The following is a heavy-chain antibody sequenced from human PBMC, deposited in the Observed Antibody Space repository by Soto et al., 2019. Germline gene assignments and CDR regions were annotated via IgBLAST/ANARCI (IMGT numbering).Heavy chain of an antibody. CDR3: ARVAGGYNWNDVAFDI. J-gene: IGHJ3*02. CDR2: IKQDGSEK. V-gene: IGHV3-7*01. CDR1: GFTFSSYW. Sequence: GGSLRLSCAASGFTFSSYWMSWVRQAPGKGLEWVANIKQDGSEKYYVDSVKGRFTISRDNAKNSLYLQMNSLRAEDTAVYYSARVAGGYNWNDVAFDIWGQGTMVTVSS. D-gene: IGHD1-1*01.